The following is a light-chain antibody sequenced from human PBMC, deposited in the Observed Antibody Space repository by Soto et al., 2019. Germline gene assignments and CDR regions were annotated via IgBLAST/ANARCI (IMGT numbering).Light chain of an antibody. CDR1: KLGEKY. J-gene: IGLJ3*02. CDR2: QDR. CDR3: QAWDNSWV. Sequence: SYELTQPPSVSVSPGQTASITCSGDKLGEKYACWYQQKPGQSPVLVIYQDRKRPSGIPERFSGSNSGNTATLTISGTQAMDEADYYCQAWDNSWVFGGGTKLTVL. V-gene: IGLV3-1*01.